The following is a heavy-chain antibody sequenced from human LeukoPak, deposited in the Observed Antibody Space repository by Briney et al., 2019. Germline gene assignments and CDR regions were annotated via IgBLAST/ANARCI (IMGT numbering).Heavy chain of an antibody. Sequence: GASVKVSCKASGYTVTSYGISWGRRAPGQGLEGRGGISAYNGNTTYAQKHQGRVTMTTDTSTSTAYMELRSLRSDDTAVYYCARAPAGYSSSWYIYWGQGTLVTVSS. V-gene: IGHV1-18*01. D-gene: IGHD6-13*01. J-gene: IGHJ4*02. CDR3: ARAPAGYSSSWYIY. CDR2: ISAYNGNT. CDR1: GYTVTSYG.